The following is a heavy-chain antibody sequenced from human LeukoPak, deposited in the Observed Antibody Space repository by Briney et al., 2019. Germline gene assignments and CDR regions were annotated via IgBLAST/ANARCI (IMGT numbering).Heavy chain of an antibody. CDR3: AKDFRVPNWYNWNDGTFDY. Sequence: GGSLRLSCAASGFTFSSYAMSWVRQAPGTGLEWVSAISGSGGSTYYADSVKGRFTISRDNSKNTLYLQMNSLRAEDTAVYYCAKDFRVPNWYNWNDGTFDYWGQGTLVTVSS. CDR1: GFTFSSYA. D-gene: IGHD1-20*01. CDR2: ISGSGGST. J-gene: IGHJ4*02. V-gene: IGHV3-23*01.